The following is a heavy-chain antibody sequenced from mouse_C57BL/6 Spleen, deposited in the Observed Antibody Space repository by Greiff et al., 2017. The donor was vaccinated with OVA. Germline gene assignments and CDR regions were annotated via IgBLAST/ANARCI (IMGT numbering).Heavy chain of an antibody. Sequence: QVQLKESGAELARPGASVKLSCKASGYTFTSYGISWVKQRAGQGLEWIGEIYPRSGNTYYNEKFKGKATLTADKSSSTAYMELRSLTSEDSAVYFCARIYYGSSSEMDYWGQGTSVTVSS. CDR3: ARIYYGSSSEMDY. CDR1: GYTFTSYG. V-gene: IGHV1-81*01. CDR2: IYPRSGNT. J-gene: IGHJ4*01. D-gene: IGHD1-1*01.